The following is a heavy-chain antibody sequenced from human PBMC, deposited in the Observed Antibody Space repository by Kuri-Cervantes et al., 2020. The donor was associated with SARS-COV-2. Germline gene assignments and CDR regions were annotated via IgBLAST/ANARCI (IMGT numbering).Heavy chain of an antibody. V-gene: IGHV3-74*01. Sequence: GESLKISCAASGFTFSSYWMHWVRQAPGKGLVWVSRINSDGSSTSYADSVKGRFIISRDNSKKTLYLQMNSLRAEDTAIYYCATDSSGWFRDFDYWGQGTLVTVSS. CDR2: INSDGSST. CDR1: GFTFSSYW. D-gene: IGHD6-19*01. J-gene: IGHJ4*02. CDR3: ATDSSGWFRDFDY.